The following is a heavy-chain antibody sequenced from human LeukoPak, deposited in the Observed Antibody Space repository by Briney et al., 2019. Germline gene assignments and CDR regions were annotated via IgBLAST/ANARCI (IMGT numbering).Heavy chain of an antibody. CDR1: GGSISSSSYY. V-gene: IGHV4-39*01. J-gene: IGHJ4*02. D-gene: IGHD1-14*01. CDR2: IYYSGST. Sequence: PSETLSLTCTVSGGSISSSSYYWGWLRQPPGKGLEWIGSIYYSGSTYYNPSLKSRVTISVDTSKNQFSLKLSSVTAADTAVYYCPRAIRSAWTANPRYFDYWGQGTLVTVSS. CDR3: PRAIRSAWTANPRYFDY.